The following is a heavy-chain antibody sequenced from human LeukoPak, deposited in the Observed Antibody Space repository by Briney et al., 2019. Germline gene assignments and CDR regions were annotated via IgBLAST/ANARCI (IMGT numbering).Heavy chain of an antibody. CDR2: FFPKYVIA. CDR1: GGAFNTYA. Sequence: GASVKVSCEASGGAFNTYAIGWVRQAPGQGLEWVGRFFPKYVIANYAQRFRKRVTFTADKLTSAVYMELRSLKSEDTAVYAGDPSDYYASEWGQGTLVTVSS. V-gene: IGHV1-69*04. D-gene: IGHD3-10*01. CDR3: DPSDYYASE. J-gene: IGHJ4*02.